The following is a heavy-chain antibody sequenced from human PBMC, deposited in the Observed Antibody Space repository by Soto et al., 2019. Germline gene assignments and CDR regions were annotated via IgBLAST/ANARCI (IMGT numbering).Heavy chain of an antibody. D-gene: IGHD3-10*01. V-gene: IGHV4-34*01. J-gene: IGHJ6*02. CDR1: GGSFSGYY. CDR2: INHSGST. Sequence: PSETLSLTCAVYGGSFSGYYWSWIRQPPGKGLEWIGEINHSGSTNYNPSLKSRVTISVDTSKNQFSLKLSSVTAADTAVYYCASVPLLLWFGELPTYGMDVWGQGTTVTVSS. CDR3: ASVPLLLWFGELPTYGMDV.